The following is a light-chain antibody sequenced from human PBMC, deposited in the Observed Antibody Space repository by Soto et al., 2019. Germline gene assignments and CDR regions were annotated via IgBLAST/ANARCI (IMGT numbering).Light chain of an antibody. V-gene: IGKV3-11*01. Sequence: EIVLTQSPANLSLSPGERATLSCRASQSVSSYLAWYQQKPGQAPRLLIYDASNRATGIPARFSGSGSGTDFTLTISSLEPEDFAVYYCQQRSNWPQYTFGQGTKLEIK. J-gene: IGKJ2*01. CDR1: QSVSSY. CDR2: DAS. CDR3: QQRSNWPQYT.